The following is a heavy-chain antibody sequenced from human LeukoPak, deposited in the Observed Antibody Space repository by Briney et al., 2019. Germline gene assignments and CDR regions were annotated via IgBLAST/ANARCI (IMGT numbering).Heavy chain of an antibody. Sequence: SGTLSLTCTVSGDSTNSLDLWSWVRQPPGKGLEWIGEMYLSGTTHSNPSVKSRVTISIDKSKNQFFLNLGSVTAADTAVYYCAGLVGRYSSGLYYYYFDYWGQGTLVTVSS. D-gene: IGHD3-22*01. CDR2: MYLSGTT. J-gene: IGHJ4*02. V-gene: IGHV4-4*02. CDR1: GDSTNSLDL. CDR3: AGLVGRYSSGLYYYYFDY.